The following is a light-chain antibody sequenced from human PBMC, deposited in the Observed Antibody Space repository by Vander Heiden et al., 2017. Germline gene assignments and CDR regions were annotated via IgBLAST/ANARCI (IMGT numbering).Light chain of an antibody. J-gene: IGKJ4*01. CDR3: QQSDSTPHT. V-gene: IGKV1-39*01. CDR2: AAS. Sequence: DIQMTLSPSSLSASVESGVTITSRARQSISSYLDWYPQKPGKAPKLLIYAASSMQGGVPSRFSGSGSGTDFTLTISRLQPEDFAAYYCQQSDSTPHTFGGGTKVEI. CDR1: QSISSY.